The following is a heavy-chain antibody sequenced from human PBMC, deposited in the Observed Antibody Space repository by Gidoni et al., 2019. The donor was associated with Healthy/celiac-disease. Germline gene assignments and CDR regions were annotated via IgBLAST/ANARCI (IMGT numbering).Heavy chain of an antibody. CDR3: ARTTGIGPNFAY. Sequence: EVQQLESGGGLVQPLGSLKPSCAASGSTFRSYAMSWLRPAPGKGLEWVSAISGSGGSTYYADSVKCRFTIYRDKSKNTLYLQMNSLRAEDTAVYYCARTTGIGPNFAYWGQGTLVTVSS. V-gene: IGHV3-23*01. J-gene: IGHJ4*02. CDR2: ISGSGGST. D-gene: IGHD3-10*01. CDR1: GSTFRSYA.